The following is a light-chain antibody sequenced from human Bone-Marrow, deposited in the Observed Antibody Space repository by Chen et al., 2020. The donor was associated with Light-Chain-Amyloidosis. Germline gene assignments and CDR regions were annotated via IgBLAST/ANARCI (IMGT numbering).Light chain of an antibody. V-gene: IGLV1-40*01. CDR1: TSNIGAGFG. CDR2: GNN. Sequence: QSVLTQPPSVSGAPGQSVTISCTGSTSNIGAGFGINWYQQLPGIAPKLLISGNNTRPSGVPDRFSGSKSGTSASLAITRLQSEDEGDYYCQSYDISLSGVVFGGGTKLTVL. J-gene: IGLJ2*01. CDR3: QSYDISLSGVV.